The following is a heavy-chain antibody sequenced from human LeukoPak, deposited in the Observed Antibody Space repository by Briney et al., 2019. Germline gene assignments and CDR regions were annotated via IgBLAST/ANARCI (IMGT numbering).Heavy chain of an antibody. V-gene: IGHV3-7*03. CDR2: IKQDGSKK. J-gene: IGHJ4*02. CDR1: GFTFSNYW. CDR3: ARALDS. Sequence: GGSLRLSCAASGFTFSNYWMHWVRQAPGKGLEWVANIKQDGSKKHYVDSVRGRFTISRDNAKNSLYLQMNSLRVEDTAVYYCARALDSWGQGTLVTVSS.